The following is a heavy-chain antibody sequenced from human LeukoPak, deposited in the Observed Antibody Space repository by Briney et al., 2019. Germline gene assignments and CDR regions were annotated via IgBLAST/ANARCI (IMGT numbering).Heavy chain of an antibody. Sequence: SETLSLTCTVSGGSISSSSYYWGWIRQPPGKGLEWIGEINHSGSTNYNPSLKSRVTISVDTSKNQFSLKLSSVTAADTAVYYCARVGSCFGGTSCYPTRDWFDPWGQGTLVTVSS. CDR2: INHSGST. D-gene: IGHD2-2*01. CDR1: GGSISSSSYY. V-gene: IGHV4-39*07. CDR3: ARVGSCFGGTSCYPTRDWFDP. J-gene: IGHJ5*02.